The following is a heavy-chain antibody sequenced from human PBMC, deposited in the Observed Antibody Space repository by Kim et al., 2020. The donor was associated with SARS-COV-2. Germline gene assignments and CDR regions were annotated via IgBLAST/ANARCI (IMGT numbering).Heavy chain of an antibody. CDR3: AGGADHGFDP. J-gene: IGHJ5*02. D-gene: IGHD1-26*01. CDR2: A. Sequence: ANYAQKFQDRVTITADESTSTAYMELSSLRSEDTAVYYCAGGADHGFDPWGQGTLVTVSS. V-gene: IGHV1-69*01.